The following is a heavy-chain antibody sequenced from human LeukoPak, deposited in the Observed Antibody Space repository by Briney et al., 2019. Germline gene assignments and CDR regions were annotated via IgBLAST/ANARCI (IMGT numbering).Heavy chain of an antibody. CDR2: INHSGST. CDR3: ARVAVANGLDY. Sequence: XTLSLTCAVYGGSFSGYYWSWLRQPPGKGLEWIGEINHSGSTNYNPSLKSRVTISVDTSKNQFSLKLSSVTAADTAVYYCARVAVANGLDYWGQGTLVTVSS. J-gene: IGHJ4*02. V-gene: IGHV4-34*01. D-gene: IGHD6-19*01. CDR1: GGSFSGYY.